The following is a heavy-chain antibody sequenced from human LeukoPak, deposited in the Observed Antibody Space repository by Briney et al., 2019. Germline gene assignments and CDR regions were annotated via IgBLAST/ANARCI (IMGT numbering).Heavy chain of an antibody. Sequence: SETLSLTWTVAGGSISSYYCSSIRQPPGKWREWIRYIYTSGSTNYNPSLKSRVTISVDTPKNQFSLKLSSVSAADTDVYYCARHEWELLYFDCWGQGTLVTASS. CDR3: ARHEWELLYFDC. D-gene: IGHD1-26*01. J-gene: IGHJ4*02. CDR1: GGSISSYY. CDR2: IYTSGST. V-gene: IGHV4-4*09.